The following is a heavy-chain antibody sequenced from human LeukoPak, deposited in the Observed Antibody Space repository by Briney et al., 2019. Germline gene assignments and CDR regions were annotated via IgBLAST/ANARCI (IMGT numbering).Heavy chain of an antibody. V-gene: IGHV4-39*07. CDR1: GSSISSSTYY. CDR2: MYYSGSA. CDR3: ARGLYYYDSSGYYAPIDY. J-gene: IGHJ4*02. Sequence: PSETLSLTCTVSGSSISSSTYYWGWIRQSPGKGLEWIGSMYYSGSAYYNPSLKSRVTLSVDTSKNQFSLKLSSVTAADTAVYYCARGLYYYDSSGYYAPIDYWGQGTLVTVSS. D-gene: IGHD3-22*01.